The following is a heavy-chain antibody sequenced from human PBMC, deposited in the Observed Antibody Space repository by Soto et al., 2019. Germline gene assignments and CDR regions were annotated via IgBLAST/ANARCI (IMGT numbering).Heavy chain of an antibody. J-gene: IGHJ4*02. CDR2: IYPSDSDT. Sequence: GESLKISCQVSGYTFTIYWIGWVGQMPGKGLEWMGIIYPSDSDTRYSPSFQGQVTISADQSINTAYLQWDSLKASDTAIYYCARPANTVADHFDLWGQGTPVTVSS. V-gene: IGHV5-51*01. CDR1: GYTFTIYW. CDR3: ARPANTVADHFDL. D-gene: IGHD4-17*01.